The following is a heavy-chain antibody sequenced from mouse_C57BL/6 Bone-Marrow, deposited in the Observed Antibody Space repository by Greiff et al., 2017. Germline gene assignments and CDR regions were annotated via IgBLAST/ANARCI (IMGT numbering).Heavy chain of an antibody. J-gene: IGHJ2*01. V-gene: IGHV14-4*01. Sequence: VQLQQSGAELVRPGASVKLSCTASGFNIKDAYMHWVKQRPEQGLEWIGWIDPENGDTEYAPKFQGKATITAATSSNTAYLQLSSLTSEDAAVYNYNAGILRVYYFDYWGQGTTLTVSS. D-gene: IGHD1-1*01. CDR3: NAGILRVYYFDY. CDR1: GFNIKDAY. CDR2: IDPENGDT.